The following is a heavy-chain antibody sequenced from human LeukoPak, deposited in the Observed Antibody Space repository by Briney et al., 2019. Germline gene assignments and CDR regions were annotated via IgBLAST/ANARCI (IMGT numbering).Heavy chain of an antibody. Sequence: PGGSLRLSCAASGFTFDDYGMSWVRQAPGKGLGWVSGINWNGGSTGYADSVKGRFTIPRDNAKNSLYLQMNSLRAEDTALYYCARSPRDSSGYYQIYYYYYMDVWGKGTTVTVSS. CDR3: ARSPRDSSGYYQIYYYYYMDV. CDR2: INWNGGST. D-gene: IGHD3-22*01. CDR1: GFTFDDYG. V-gene: IGHV3-20*04. J-gene: IGHJ6*03.